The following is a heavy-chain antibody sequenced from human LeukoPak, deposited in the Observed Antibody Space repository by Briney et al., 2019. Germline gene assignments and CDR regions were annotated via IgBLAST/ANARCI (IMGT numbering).Heavy chain of an antibody. D-gene: IGHD3-16*01. CDR1: GYTFTGYY. Sequence: GASVKVSCKASGYTFTGYYMHWVRQAPGQGLEWMGWINPSSGGTNYAQKFQGRVTMTRDTSISTAYMELSRLRSDDTAVYYCVSLGRIMITFGGVSFDYWGQGTLVTVSS. J-gene: IGHJ4*02. CDR3: VSLGRIMITFGGVSFDY. CDR2: INPSSGGT. V-gene: IGHV1-2*02.